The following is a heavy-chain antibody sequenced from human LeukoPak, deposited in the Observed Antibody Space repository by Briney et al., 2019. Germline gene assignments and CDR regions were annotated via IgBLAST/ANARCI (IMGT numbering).Heavy chain of an antibody. CDR3: ARGYYYGSGSPSY. D-gene: IGHD3-10*01. CDR1: GFTFSSYS. Sequence: SGGSLRLSCAASGFTFSSYSMNWVRPAPGKGLEWVSSISSSSSYIYYADSVKGRFTISRDNAKNSLYLQMNSLRAEDTAVYYCARGYYYGSGSPSYWGQGTLVTVSS. CDR2: ISSSSSYI. V-gene: IGHV3-21*01. J-gene: IGHJ4*02.